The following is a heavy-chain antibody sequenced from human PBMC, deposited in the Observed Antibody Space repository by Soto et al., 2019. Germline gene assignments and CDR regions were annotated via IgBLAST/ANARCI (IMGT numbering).Heavy chain of an antibody. J-gene: IGHJ5*02. V-gene: IGHV4-39*01. CDR3: ASHVKGGYYGSWRLDWFDP. CDR1: GGSISSSSYY. D-gene: IGHD3-10*01. Sequence: QLQLQESGPGLVKPSETLSLTCTVSGGSISSSSYYWGWIRQPPGKGLEWIGSIYYSGSTYYNPSLTSRVAISVDTSKTQSSLRMGYVDAADKGVYCCASHVKGGYYGSWRLDWFDPWGQGTLVTVSS. CDR2: IYYSGST.